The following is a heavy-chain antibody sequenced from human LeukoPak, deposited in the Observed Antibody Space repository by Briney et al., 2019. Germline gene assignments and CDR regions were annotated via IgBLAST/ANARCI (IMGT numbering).Heavy chain of an antibody. Sequence: GASVTVSCMDSGGTFSSYAISWVRLAPGQGLEWMGGTIPVFGTAHHAQTLQGALSLTADASTSTAYMELSSLRSDDTAVYYCARDLRYSSGWSASGMDVWGKGTTVTISS. CDR3: ARDLRYSSGWSASGMDV. CDR1: GGTFSSYA. CDR2: TIPVFGTA. J-gene: IGHJ6*03. V-gene: IGHV1-69*13. D-gene: IGHD6-19*01.